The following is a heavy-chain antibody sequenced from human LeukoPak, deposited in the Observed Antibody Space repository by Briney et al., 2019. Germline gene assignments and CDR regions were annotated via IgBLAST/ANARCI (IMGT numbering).Heavy chain of an antibody. D-gene: IGHD1-26*01. CDR2: IIPILGIA. CDR1: GGTFSSYA. Sequence: ASVKVSCKASGGTFSSYAISWVRQAPGQGLEWMGRIIPILGIANYAQKFQGRVTITADKSTSTAYMELSSLRSEDTAVYYCARGSIVGATLYYFDYWAREPWSPSPQ. V-gene: IGHV1-69*04. J-gene: IGHJ4*02. CDR3: ARGSIVGATLYYFDY.